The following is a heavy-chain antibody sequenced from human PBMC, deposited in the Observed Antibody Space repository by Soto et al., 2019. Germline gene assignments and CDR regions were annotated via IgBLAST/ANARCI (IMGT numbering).Heavy chain of an antibody. V-gene: IGHV1-8*01. CDR3: AGGVREYQLLYFDY. J-gene: IGHJ4*02. CDR1: GYTFTSYD. Sequence: QVQLVQSGAEVKKPGASVKVSCKASGYTFTSYDINWVRQATGQGLEWMGWMNPNSGNTGYAQKFQGRVTMTRTTSISTAYMELSSLRSEDRAVYYCAGGVREYQLLYFDYWGQGTLVTVSS. CDR2: MNPNSGNT. D-gene: IGHD2-2*01.